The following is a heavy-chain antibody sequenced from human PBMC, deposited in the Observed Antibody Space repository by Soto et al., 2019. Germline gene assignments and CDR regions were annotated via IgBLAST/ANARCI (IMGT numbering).Heavy chain of an antibody. D-gene: IGHD3-3*01. CDR2: IYYSGST. CDR1: GGSISSYY. V-gene: IGHV4-59*01. CDR3: ARALTYYDFWSGYHPGMDV. Sequence: SETLSLTCTVSGGSISSYYWCWIRQPPGKGLEWIGYIYYSGSTNYNPSLKSRVTISVDTSKNQFSLKLSSVTAADTAVYYCARALTYYDFWSGYHPGMDVWGQGTTVTVSS. J-gene: IGHJ6*02.